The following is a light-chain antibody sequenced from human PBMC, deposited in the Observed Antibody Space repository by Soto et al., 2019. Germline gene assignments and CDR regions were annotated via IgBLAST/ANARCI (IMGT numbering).Light chain of an antibody. CDR1: QSVLYSSNNKNY. V-gene: IGKV4-1*01. CDR2: WAS. Sequence: DIVLTQSPDSLAVSLGERATINCRSSQSVLYSSNNKNYLAWYQQKPGQPPKLLIYWASTRESGVPDRFSGSGSGTDFTFTISSLQAEDVAVYYCQHYYSDPPWTFGQGTKVEIK. J-gene: IGKJ1*01. CDR3: QHYYSDPPWT.